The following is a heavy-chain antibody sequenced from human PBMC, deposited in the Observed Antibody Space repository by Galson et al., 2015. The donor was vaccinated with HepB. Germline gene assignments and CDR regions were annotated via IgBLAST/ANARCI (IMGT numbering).Heavy chain of an antibody. V-gene: IGHV3-30*18. J-gene: IGHJ6*02. CDR2: ISYDGSRN. Sequence: SLRLSCAASGFGFSNYGLHWVRQAPGKGLEWVAVISYDGSRNYYADPVQGRFTISRDNSRDTLYLQMNSLKTEDTAVYYCAKVRHPGYYYGLAVWGQGTAVTVSS. CDR1: GFGFSNYG. CDR3: AKVRHPGYYYGLAV.